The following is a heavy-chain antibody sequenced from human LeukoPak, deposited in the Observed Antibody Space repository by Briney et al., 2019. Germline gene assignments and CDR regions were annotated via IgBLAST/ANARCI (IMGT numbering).Heavy chain of an antibody. V-gene: IGHV1-69*13. CDR3: ARGGRYYDFWSGYLPVYYFDY. CDR1: GGTFSSYA. D-gene: IGHD3-3*01. CDR2: IIPIFGTA. J-gene: IGHJ4*02. Sequence: ASVKVSCKASGGTFSSYAISWVRQTPGQGLEWMGGIIPIFGTANYAQKFQGRVTITADESTSTAYMELSSLRSEDTAVYYRARGGRYYDFWSGYLPVYYFDYWGQGTLVTVSS.